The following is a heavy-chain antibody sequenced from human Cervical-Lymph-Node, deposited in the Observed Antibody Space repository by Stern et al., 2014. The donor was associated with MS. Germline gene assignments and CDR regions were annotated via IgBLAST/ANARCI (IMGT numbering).Heavy chain of an antibody. CDR3: TKDSGSFSIDY. CDR2: INPSGDTT. CDR1: GFTFTSYY. D-gene: IGHD1-26*01. V-gene: IGHV1-46*03. Sequence: VQLVESGAEVKKPGASVKVSCQASGFTFTSYYIHWVRQAPGQGLEWMGIINPSGDTTTYAQMLQGRATMTRDTSTSTVYMKLSSLRSDDTAMYYCTKDSGSFSIDYWGQGTLVTVSS. J-gene: IGHJ4*02.